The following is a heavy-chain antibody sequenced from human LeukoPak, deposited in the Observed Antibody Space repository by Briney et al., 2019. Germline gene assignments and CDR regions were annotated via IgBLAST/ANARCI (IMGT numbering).Heavy chain of an antibody. Sequence: GGSLRLSCAASGFTFSSYSMNWVRQAPGKGLEWVSSISSSSSYIYYADSVRGRFTISRDNAKNSLYLQMNSLRAEDTAVYYCARAGIVGATSYYWGQGTLVTVSS. CDR3: ARAGIVGATSYY. V-gene: IGHV3-21*01. CDR2: ISSSSSYI. D-gene: IGHD1-26*01. J-gene: IGHJ4*02. CDR1: GFTFSSYS.